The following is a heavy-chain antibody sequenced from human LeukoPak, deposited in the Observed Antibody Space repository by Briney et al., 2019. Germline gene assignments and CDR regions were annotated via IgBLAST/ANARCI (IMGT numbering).Heavy chain of an antibody. CDR2: IKSKTDGGTT. CDR3: TTLVEYYYDSSDYPSDY. D-gene: IGHD3-22*01. Sequence: GGSLRLSCAASGFTFSNAWMSWVRQAPGKGLEWVGRIKSKTDGGTTDYAAPVKGRFTISRDDSKNTLYLQMNSLKTEDTAVYYCTTLVEYYYDSSDYPSDYWGQGTLVTVSS. J-gene: IGHJ4*02. CDR1: GFTFSNAW. V-gene: IGHV3-15*01.